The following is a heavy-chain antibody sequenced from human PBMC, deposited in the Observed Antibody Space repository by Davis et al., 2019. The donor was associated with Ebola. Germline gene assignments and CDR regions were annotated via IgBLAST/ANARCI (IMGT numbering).Heavy chain of an antibody. Sequence: GGSLRLSCAASGFTFSSYGMHWVRQAPGKGLEWVAFIRYDGSNKYFADSVKGRFTISRDNSKNALYLQMNSLRAEDTAVYYCAKAYLYGVDYWGQGTQVTVSS. V-gene: IGHV3-30*02. CDR3: AKAYLYGVDY. CDR1: GFTFSSYG. D-gene: IGHD3-16*01. J-gene: IGHJ4*02. CDR2: IRYDGSNK.